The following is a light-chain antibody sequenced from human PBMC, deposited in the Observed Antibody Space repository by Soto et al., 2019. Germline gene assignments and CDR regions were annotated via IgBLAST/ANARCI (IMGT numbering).Light chain of an antibody. CDR3: QQYKNWPPIT. CDR1: HSISRW. V-gene: IGKV1-5*01. Sequence: IQMTHAPSTLSASGGDTVTVTCRARHSISRWLAWYQQQPVKAPKLLIYDASSLESGVPSRFSGSGSGTEFTPTISSLQSEDFAVYYCQQYKNWPPITFGQGTRLEIK. J-gene: IGKJ5*01. CDR2: DAS.